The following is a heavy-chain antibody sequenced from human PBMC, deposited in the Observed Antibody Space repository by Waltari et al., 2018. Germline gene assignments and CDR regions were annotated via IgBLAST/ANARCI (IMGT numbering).Heavy chain of an antibody. V-gene: IGHV4-4*02. CDR3: ARDRGRGLYLDS. Sequence: QLQLQESGPGLVKPSRTLSLTFGVSGDSMSSTDVWNWVRQPPGKGLEWIGQFRRSGGTNYNPSSARRVTVAMDTYNNHFSLGLTSATAADTAVYFCARDRGRGLYLDSWGPGILVTVSP. CDR1: GDSMSSTDV. J-gene: IGHJ4*02. D-gene: IGHD2-15*01. CDR2: FRRSGGT.